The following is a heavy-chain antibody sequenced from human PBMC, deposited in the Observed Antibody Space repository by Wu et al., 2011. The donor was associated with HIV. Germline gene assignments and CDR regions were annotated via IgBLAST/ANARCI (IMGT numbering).Heavy chain of an antibody. D-gene: IGHD2-15*01. J-gene: IGHJ5*02. CDR2: IIPIFGTV. Sequence: QVQLVQSGAEVKKPGGLSEGLLQGFWLHLTSYAISWVRQAPGQGLEWMGGIIPIFGTVNYAQKFQGRVTITADKSTSTAYMELSSLRSEDTAVYYCARGSDVDCSGGNCYGNWFDPWGQGTLVTVSS. CDR3: ARGSDVDCSGGNCYGNWFDP. V-gene: IGHV1-69*06. CDR1: LHLTSYA.